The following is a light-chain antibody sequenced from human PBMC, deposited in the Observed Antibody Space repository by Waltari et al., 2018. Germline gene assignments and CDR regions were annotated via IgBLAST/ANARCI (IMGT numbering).Light chain of an antibody. CDR2: DVS. CDR1: RSDVGAYNY. CDR3: SSYTRSSTLVV. J-gene: IGLJ2*01. Sequence: QSALTQPASVSGSPGQSITISCTGTRSDVGAYNYVSWYQKHPGQAPKLVIYDVSKGPSVVSNRFSGSKSANTASLPISGLQTDDEADYYGSSYTRSSTLVVFGGGTKLTVL. V-gene: IGLV2-14*01.